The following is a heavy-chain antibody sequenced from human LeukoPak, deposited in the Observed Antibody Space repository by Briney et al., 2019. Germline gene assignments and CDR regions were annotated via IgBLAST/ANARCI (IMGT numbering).Heavy chain of an antibody. CDR2: LYYSGNT. D-gene: IGHD2-21*02. CDR1: GGSISSYY. CDR3: ARAAYCGGDCYYYFDY. J-gene: IGHJ4*02. V-gene: IGHV4-59*01. Sequence: NTSETLSLTCTVSGGSISSYYWRWIRQPPGKGLEWIGYLYYSGNTYYNPSLKSRVTMSVDTSKNQFSLKLSSVTAADTAVYFCARAAYCGGDCYYYFDYWGQGTLVTVSS.